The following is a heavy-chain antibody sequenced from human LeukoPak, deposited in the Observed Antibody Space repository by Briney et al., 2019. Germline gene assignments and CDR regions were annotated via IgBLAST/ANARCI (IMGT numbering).Heavy chain of an antibody. V-gene: IGHV3-53*01. Sequence: PGGSLRLSCAASGFTVSSNYMSWVRQAPGKGLEWVSVIHSGGSTDYADSVKGRFTISRDNSKNTLYLQMNSLRAEDTAVYYCAKDSLVLWELVMITFGGVIAPDYWGQGTLVTVSS. CDR3: AKDSLVLWELVMITFGGVIAPDY. D-gene: IGHD3-16*02. J-gene: IGHJ4*02. CDR1: GFTVSSNY. CDR2: IHSGGST.